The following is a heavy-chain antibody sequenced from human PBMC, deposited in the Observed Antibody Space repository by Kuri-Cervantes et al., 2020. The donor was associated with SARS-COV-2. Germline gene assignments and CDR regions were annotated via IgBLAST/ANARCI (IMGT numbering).Heavy chain of an antibody. J-gene: IGHJ3*02. D-gene: IGHD3-16*01. V-gene: IGHV3-30-3*01. CDR1: GFTFSSYA. CDR3: AEHYETYHPPQGFDI. CDR2: ISYDGSNK. Sequence: GESLKISCAASGFTFSSYAMHWVRQAPGKGLEWVAVISYDGSNKYYADSVKGRFTISRDNSKNTLYLQMNSLRADDTAVYYCAEHYETYHPPQGFDIWGQGTMVTVSS.